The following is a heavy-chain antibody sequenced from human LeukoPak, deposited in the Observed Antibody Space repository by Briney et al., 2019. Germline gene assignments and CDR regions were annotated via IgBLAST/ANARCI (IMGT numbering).Heavy chain of an antibody. Sequence: SGGSLRLSCAASGFTVSSNYMSWVRQAPGKGLEWVSVIYSGGSTYYADSAKGRFTISRDNSKNTLYLQMNSLRAEDTAVYYCARRRSIAGVDYWGQGTLVTVSS. D-gene: IGHD6-6*01. CDR2: IYSGGST. CDR1: GFTVSSNY. J-gene: IGHJ4*02. CDR3: ARRRSIAGVDY. V-gene: IGHV3-53*01.